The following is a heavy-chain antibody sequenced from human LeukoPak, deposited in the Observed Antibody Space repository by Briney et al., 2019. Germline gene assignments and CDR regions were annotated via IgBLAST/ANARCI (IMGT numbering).Heavy chain of an antibody. CDR1: GFTFSSYW. V-gene: IGHV3-7*01. CDR3: ATDPAGIGSESY. D-gene: IGHD1-14*01. Sequence: GGSLRLSCAASGFTFSSYWMNWARQAPGKGLEWVANIKKDGSDKYYVDSVKGRFIISRDNAKNSLFLQMNSLRVEDTAVYYCATDPAGIGSESYWGQGTLVTVSS. CDR2: IKKDGSDK. J-gene: IGHJ4*02.